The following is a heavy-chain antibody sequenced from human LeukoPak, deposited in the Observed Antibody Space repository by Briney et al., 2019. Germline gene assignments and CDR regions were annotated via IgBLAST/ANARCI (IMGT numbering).Heavy chain of an antibody. Sequence: PGGSLRLSCAASGLTFSSYAMSWVRQAPGKGLEWVSAISGSGGSTYYADSVKGRFTISRDNSKNTLYLQMNSLRAEDMAVYYCAKLAIFGVVSHFDYWGQGTLVTVSS. CDR3: AKLAIFGVVSHFDY. D-gene: IGHD3-3*02. CDR1: GLTFSSYA. V-gene: IGHV3-23*01. CDR2: ISGSGGST. J-gene: IGHJ4*02.